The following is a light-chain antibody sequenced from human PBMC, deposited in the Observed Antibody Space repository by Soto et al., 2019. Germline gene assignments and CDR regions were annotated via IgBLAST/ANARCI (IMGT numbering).Light chain of an antibody. CDR1: QSVSLNY. J-gene: IGKJ2*03. CDR3: QQYGSAPYS. V-gene: IGKV3-20*01. Sequence: EVVLTQSPGTLSLSPGERATLSCRASQSVSLNYLAWYQQKPGQTHRLLIYGASSRATGIPDRFSGSGSGTDFTLTIGRLEPEDFAVYYWQQYGSAPYSFGQGTKLEIK. CDR2: GAS.